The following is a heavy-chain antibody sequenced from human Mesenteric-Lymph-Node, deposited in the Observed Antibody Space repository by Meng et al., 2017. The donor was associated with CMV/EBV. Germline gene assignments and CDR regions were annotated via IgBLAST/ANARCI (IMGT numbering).Heavy chain of an antibody. CDR3: ARRLVWFGESHYGMDV. D-gene: IGHD3-10*01. V-gene: IGHV3-48*04. CDR1: GFTVSSNR. J-gene: IGHJ6*02. CDR2: ISSSGSGNTF. Sequence: ETLSLTCAASGFTVSSNRMNWVRQAPGKGLEWLSYISSSGSGNTFYYADSVRGRFTISRDNAKNSLYLQMNSLRAEDTAVYYCARRLVWFGESHYGMDVWGQGTTVTVSS.